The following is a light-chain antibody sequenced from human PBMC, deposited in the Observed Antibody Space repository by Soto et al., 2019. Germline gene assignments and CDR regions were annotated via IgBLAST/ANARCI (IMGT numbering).Light chain of an antibody. J-gene: IGLJ1*01. CDR3: QEWDSSTYV. CDR1: KLGAKY. Sequence: SYELTQPPSVSVSPGQTASITCSGDKLGAKYACWYQQKPGQSPVLVIYQDNKRPSGIPERFSGSNSGNTATLTISGTQAMDEADYYCQEWDSSTYVFGTGTKLTVL. CDR2: QDN. V-gene: IGLV3-1*01.